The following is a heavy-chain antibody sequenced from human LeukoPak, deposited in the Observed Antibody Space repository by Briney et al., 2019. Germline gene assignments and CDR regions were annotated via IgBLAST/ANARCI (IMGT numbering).Heavy chain of an antibody. CDR3: TRDYYDYVWGSYLLDY. CDR2: IYTSGST. V-gene: IGHV4-61*02. D-gene: IGHD3-16*02. CDR1: GASISSRSYY. J-gene: IGHJ4*02. Sequence: SQTLSLTCTVAGASISSRSYYWSWIRQPAGKGLEWIGRIYTSGSTNYNPSLKSRVTISVDTSKNQFSLKLSSVTAADTAVYYCTRDYYDYVWGSYLLDYWGQGTLVTVCS.